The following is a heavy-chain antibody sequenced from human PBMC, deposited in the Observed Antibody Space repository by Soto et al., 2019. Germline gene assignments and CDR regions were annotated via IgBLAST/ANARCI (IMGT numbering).Heavy chain of an antibody. D-gene: IGHD3-22*01. Sequence: PSETLSLTCTVSGGSVSSGSYYWSWIRQPPGKGLEWIGYIYYSGSTNYNPSLKSRVTISVDTSKNQFSLKLSSVTAADTAVYYCARYYDSSGSLDYWGQGTLVTVS. V-gene: IGHV4-61*01. CDR2: IYYSGST. CDR3: ARYYDSSGSLDY. CDR1: GGSVSSGSYY. J-gene: IGHJ4*02.